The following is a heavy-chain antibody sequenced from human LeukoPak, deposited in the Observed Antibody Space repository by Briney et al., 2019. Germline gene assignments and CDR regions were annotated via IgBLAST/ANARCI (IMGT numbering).Heavy chain of an antibody. V-gene: IGHV4-59*08. D-gene: IGHD6-13*01. Sequence: SETLSLTCTVSGGSISSYYWSWIRQPPGKGLEWIGSIYYSGSTNYNPSLKSRVTISVDTSKNQFSLELSSVTAADTAVYYCARHTSAVTFFDYCGQGTLVTVSS. CDR2: IYYSGST. CDR1: GGSISSYY. CDR3: ARHTSAVTFFDY. J-gene: IGHJ4*02.